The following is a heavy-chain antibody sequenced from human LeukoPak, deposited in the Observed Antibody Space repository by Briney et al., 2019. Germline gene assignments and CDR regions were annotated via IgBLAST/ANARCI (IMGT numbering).Heavy chain of an antibody. D-gene: IGHD6-13*01. J-gene: IGHJ4*02. CDR2: IYYSGST. V-gene: IGHV4-31*03. CDR3: ARDGYSSSFDY. CDR1: GGSISSGGYY. Sequence: SETLSLTCTVSGGSISSGGYYWSWIRQHPGKGLEWIGYIYYSGSTYYNPSLKSRVTISVDTSKNQFSLKLSSVTAADTAVYYCARDGYSSSFDYWGQGTLVTVSS.